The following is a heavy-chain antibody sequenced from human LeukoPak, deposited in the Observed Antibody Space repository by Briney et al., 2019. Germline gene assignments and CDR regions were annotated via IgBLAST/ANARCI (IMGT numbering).Heavy chain of an antibody. V-gene: IGHV3-11*05. Sequence: PGGSLRLSCAASGFTFSDYYMTWMRQAPGKGPEWVSYISSTSSDTKYADSVKGRFTISRDNTKNSLYLQMNSLRAEDTAVYYCARDYYGSGSYGWFDPWGQGTLVTVSS. CDR3: ARDYYGSGSYGWFDP. CDR1: GFTFSDYY. CDR2: ISSTSSDT. J-gene: IGHJ5*02. D-gene: IGHD3-10*01.